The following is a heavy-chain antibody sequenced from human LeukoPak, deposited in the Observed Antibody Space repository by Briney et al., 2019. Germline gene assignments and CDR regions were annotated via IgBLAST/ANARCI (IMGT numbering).Heavy chain of an antibody. CDR3: AKAGVSGWFFELDY. CDR2: ISGSGGST. CDR1: GFTFSSYA. J-gene: IGHJ4*02. D-gene: IGHD6-19*01. Sequence: PGGSLRLSCAASGFTFSSYAMSWDRQAPGKGLDRVSAISGSGGSTYYADSVKGRFTISRDNSKNTLYLQMNSLRAEDTAVYYCAKAGVSGWFFELDYWGQGTLVTVSS. V-gene: IGHV3-23*01.